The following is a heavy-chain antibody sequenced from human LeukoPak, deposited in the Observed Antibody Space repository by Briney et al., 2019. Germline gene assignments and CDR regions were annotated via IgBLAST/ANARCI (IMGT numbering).Heavy chain of an antibody. CDR3: ARDYYDSSGYYASEPFDY. D-gene: IGHD3-22*01. CDR1: GYTFTSYG. J-gene: IGHJ4*02. V-gene: IGHV1-18*01. Sequence: ASVKVSCKASGYTFTSYGISWVRQAPGQGLEWMGWISAYNGNTNYAQKLQGRVTMTTDTSTSTAYMELRSLRSDDTAVYYCARDYYDSSGYYASEPFDYWGQGTLVTASS. CDR2: ISAYNGNT.